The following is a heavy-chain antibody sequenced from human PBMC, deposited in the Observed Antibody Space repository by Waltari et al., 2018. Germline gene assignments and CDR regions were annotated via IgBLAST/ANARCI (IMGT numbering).Heavy chain of an antibody. J-gene: IGHJ4*02. D-gene: IGHD2-2*01. CDR3: AGAGGASGVPAYYY. CDR1: GFTVSSNY. CDR2: IYSVGST. Sequence: EVQLVETGGGLIQPGGSLRLSCAASGFTVSSNYMSWVRQAPGEGVECVSGIYSVGSTYYADSVKGRVTIARDNSKNTLYLQMNSLRAEDTAVYYCAGAGGASGVPAYYYWGQGTLVTVSS. V-gene: IGHV3-53*02.